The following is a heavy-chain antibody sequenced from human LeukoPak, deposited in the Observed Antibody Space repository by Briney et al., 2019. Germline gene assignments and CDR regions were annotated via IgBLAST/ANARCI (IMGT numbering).Heavy chain of an antibody. D-gene: IGHD3-10*01. Sequence: ASVKDSCKTFGDTFTGYYMHWMPQAPGQGLEWMGWINCNNGDTIYAQKFEGRVTVTRDTSISTAYMELSRLEYDDTAVYYCARNGEIWGQGTLVTVSS. V-gene: IGHV1-2*02. CDR3: ARNGEI. J-gene: IGHJ4*02. CDR1: GDTFTGYY. CDR2: INCNNGDT.